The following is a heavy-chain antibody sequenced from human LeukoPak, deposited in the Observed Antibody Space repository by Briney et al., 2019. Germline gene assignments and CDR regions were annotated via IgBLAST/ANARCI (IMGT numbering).Heavy chain of an antibody. CDR3: AKVRDYDSFDY. D-gene: IGHD4-17*01. CDR2: IQYDGSTE. Sequence: GGSLRLSCAASGFTFGGSGMHWVRQAPGKGLDWVAFIQYDGSTEYYADSVKGRFTISRDNSKNTLYLQMNSLRAEDTAVYYCAKVRDYDSFDYWGQGTLVTVSS. V-gene: IGHV3-30*02. J-gene: IGHJ4*02. CDR1: GFTFGGSG.